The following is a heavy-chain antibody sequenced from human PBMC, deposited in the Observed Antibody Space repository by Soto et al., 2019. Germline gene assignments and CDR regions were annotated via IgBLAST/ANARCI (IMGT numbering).Heavy chain of an antibody. CDR2: VNQDGSEK. D-gene: IGHD6-19*01. Sequence: TGGSLRLSCTASGFTFSTYWMTWVRQAPGKGLEWVANVNQDGSEKYYGDSVKGRFTISRDNSKNTLYLQMNSLRAEDTAVYYCAKASSGWPVNWFDPWGQGTLVTVSS. V-gene: IGHV3-7*03. CDR1: GFTFSTYW. CDR3: AKASSGWPVNWFDP. J-gene: IGHJ5*02.